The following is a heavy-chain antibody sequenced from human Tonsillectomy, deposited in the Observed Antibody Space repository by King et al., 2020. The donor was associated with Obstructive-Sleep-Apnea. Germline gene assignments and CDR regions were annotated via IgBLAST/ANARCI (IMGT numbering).Heavy chain of an antibody. D-gene: IGHD6-19*01. Sequence: VQLVESGGGVVQPGRSLRLSCAASGFTFSSYAMHWVRQAPGKGLEWVAVIRYDGSNKYYGESVKGRFTMSRDMSKNTLYLQMNSLRAEDMAVYYCARDPFSSGWFDYWGQGTLVTVSS. J-gene: IGHJ4*02. CDR3: ARDPFSSGWFDY. CDR1: GFTFSSYA. V-gene: IGHV3-30*04. CDR2: IRYDGSNK.